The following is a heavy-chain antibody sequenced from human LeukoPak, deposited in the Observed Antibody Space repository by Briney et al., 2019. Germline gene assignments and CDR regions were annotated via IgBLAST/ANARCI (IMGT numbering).Heavy chain of an antibody. V-gene: IGHV3-23*01. CDR2: ISGSGGST. D-gene: IGHD3-9*01. CDR3: AKGTTYYDILTGYGYPYYFDY. CDR1: GFTFSSYA. J-gene: IGHJ4*02. Sequence: GGSLRLSCAASGFTFSSYAMSWVRQAPGKGLEWVSAISGSGGSTYYADSVKGRFTISRDNSKNTLYVQMNSLRAEDTATYYCAKGTTYYDILTGYGYPYYFDYWGQGTLVTVSS.